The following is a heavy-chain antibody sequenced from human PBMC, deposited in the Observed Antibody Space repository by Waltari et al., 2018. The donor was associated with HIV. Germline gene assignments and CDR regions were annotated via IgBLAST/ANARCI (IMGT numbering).Heavy chain of an antibody. CDR1: AFTFSNSD. J-gene: IGHJ3*02. Sequence: EVQMVESGGGLVQPGGSLRLSCAASAFTFSNSDMHWVRQVTGKGLEWVSTIDTAGDRYYPDSVKGRFTVSREYAKNSLYLQMNSLTAGDTAVYYCARGRSIFGGAFDIWGQGTRVIVSP. CDR3: ARGRSIFGGAFDI. D-gene: IGHD3-3*01. CDR2: IDTAGDR. V-gene: IGHV3-13*01.